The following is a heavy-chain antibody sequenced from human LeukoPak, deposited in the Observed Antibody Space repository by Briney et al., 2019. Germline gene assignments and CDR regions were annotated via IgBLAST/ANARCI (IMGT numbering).Heavy chain of an antibody. V-gene: IGHV1-46*01. CDR3: ARGYYDTRGSAFDI. CDR1: GYTFSSYY. Sequence: ASVKVSCKASGYTFSSYYMHWVRQAPGQGLEWMGIINPSGGGTSYAQKFQGRVTMTGDTSTSTVYMDLSSLRSEDTAMYYCARGYYDTRGSAFDIWGQGTMVPVSS. CDR2: INPSGGGT. J-gene: IGHJ3*02. D-gene: IGHD3-22*01.